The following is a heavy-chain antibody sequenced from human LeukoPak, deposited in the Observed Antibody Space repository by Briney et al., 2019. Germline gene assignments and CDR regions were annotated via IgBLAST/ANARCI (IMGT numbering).Heavy chain of an antibody. CDR3: VRTRGIRYCSSTSCYLFDP. J-gene: IGHJ5*02. CDR2: INPNSGGT. V-gene: IGHV1-2*02. Sequence: ASVKVSCKASGYTFTGYYMHWVRQAPGQGLEWMGWINPNSGGTNYAQKFQGRVTMTRDTSISTAYMELSRLRSDDTAVYYCVRTRGIRYCSSTSCYLFDPWGQGTLVTVSS. D-gene: IGHD2-2*01. CDR1: GYTFTGYY.